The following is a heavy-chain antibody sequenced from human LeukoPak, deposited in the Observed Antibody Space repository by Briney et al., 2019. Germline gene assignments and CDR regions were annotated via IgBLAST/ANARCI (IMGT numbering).Heavy chain of an antibody. D-gene: IGHD3-16*01. J-gene: IGHJ4*02. Sequence: SETLSLTCTVSGGSISTYYWSWIRQPAGKGLEWIGRIYSTGSTNYNPSLKSRVTISVDTSKNQFSLKLSSVTAADTAVYYCARGRVGLGDLKDWGQGTLVTVSS. CDR1: GGSISTYY. CDR3: ARGRVGLGDLKD. CDR2: IYSTGST. V-gene: IGHV4-4*07.